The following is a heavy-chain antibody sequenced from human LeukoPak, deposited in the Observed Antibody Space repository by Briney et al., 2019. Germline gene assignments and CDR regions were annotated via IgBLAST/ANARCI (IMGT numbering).Heavy chain of an antibody. D-gene: IGHD1-14*01. CDR3: ARDPRNRGPNWFDP. CDR1: GGTFSSYA. V-gene: IGHV1-69*01. Sequence: ASAKVSCKASGGTFSSYAISWVRQAPGQGLEWMGGIIPIFGTANYAQKFQGRVTITADESTSTAYMELSSLRSEDTAVYSCARDPRNRGPNWFDPWGQGTLVTVSS. J-gene: IGHJ5*02. CDR2: IIPIFGTA.